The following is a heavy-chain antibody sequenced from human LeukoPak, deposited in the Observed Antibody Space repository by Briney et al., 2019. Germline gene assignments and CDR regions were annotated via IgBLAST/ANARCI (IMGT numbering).Heavy chain of an antibody. CDR1: GFAFSNLA. J-gene: IGHJ4*02. V-gene: IGHV3-23*01. Sequence: GGSLRLSCAASGFAFSNLAMGWVRQAPGKGLEWVSVISDSGTITYYADSVKGRFTISRGNSKNTLFLQMNSLRAEDTAVYYCAKDARRTDGWYFFDYWGQGTLVTVSS. CDR2: ISDSGTIT. CDR3: AKDARRTDGWYFFDY. D-gene: IGHD6-19*01.